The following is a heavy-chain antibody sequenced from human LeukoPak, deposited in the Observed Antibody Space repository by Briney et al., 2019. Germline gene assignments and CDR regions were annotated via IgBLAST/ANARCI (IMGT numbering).Heavy chain of an antibody. D-gene: IGHD5-12*01. V-gene: IGHV1-2*06. CDR2: INPNSGGT. Sequence: ASVKVSCKASGYTFTGYYMHWVRQAPGQGLEWMGRINPNSGGTNYAQKFQGRVTMTRDTSISTAYMEPSRLRSDDTAVYYCARDRYSGYDWDFDYWGQGTLVTVSS. CDR1: GYTFTGYY. J-gene: IGHJ4*02. CDR3: ARDRYSGYDWDFDY.